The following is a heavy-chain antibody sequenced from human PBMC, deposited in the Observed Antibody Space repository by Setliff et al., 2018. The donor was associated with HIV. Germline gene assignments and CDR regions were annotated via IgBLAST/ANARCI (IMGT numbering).Heavy chain of an antibody. CDR1: GYTFTTYW. D-gene: IGHD6-19*01. J-gene: IGHJ5*02. V-gene: IGHV5-51*01. CDR2: IYPADSDT. Sequence: PGESLKISCQASGYTFTTYWIGWVRQMPGKGLEWMGIIYPADSDTTYSPSFQGQVTISVDRSISTAYLQWSNLKASDTAMYYCARLSKSTSGWDNWFDPWGQGTLVTVSS. CDR3: ARLSKSTSGWDNWFDP.